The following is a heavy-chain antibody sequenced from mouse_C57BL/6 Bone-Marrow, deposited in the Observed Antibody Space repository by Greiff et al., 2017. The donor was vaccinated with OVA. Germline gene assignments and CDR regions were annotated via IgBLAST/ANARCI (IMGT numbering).Heavy chain of an antibody. CDR3: TRTLITTVAPNV. Sequence: EVKLVESGTVLARPGASVKMSCKTSGYTFTSYWMHWVKQRPGQGLEWIGAIYPGNSDTSYNQKFKGKAKLTAVTSASTAYMELSSLTNEDSAVYYCTRTLITTVAPNVWGTGTTVTVSS. D-gene: IGHD1-1*01. CDR1: GYTFTSYW. V-gene: IGHV1-5*01. J-gene: IGHJ1*03. CDR2: IYPGNSDT.